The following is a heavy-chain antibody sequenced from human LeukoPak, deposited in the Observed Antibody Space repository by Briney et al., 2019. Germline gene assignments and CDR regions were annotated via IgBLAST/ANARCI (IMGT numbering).Heavy chain of an antibody. J-gene: IGHJ6*02. Sequence: GGSLRLSCAASGFTFSSYRMSWVRQTPGKGLEWVANIKQDGSEKYYVDSVKGRFTISRDNAKNSLYLQMNSLRAEDTAVYYCARGCDCSSTSRLGYYGMDVWGQGATVTVSS. V-gene: IGHV3-7*01. D-gene: IGHD2-2*01. CDR3: ARGCDCSSTSRLGYYGMDV. CDR2: IKQDGSEK. CDR1: GFTFSSYR.